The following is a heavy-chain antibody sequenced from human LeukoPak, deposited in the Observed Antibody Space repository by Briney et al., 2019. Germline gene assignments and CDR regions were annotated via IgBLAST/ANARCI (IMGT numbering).Heavy chain of an antibody. V-gene: IGHV4-39*07. J-gene: IGHJ4*02. Sequence: SETLPLTCTVSGGSISSSSYYWGWIRQPPGKGLEWIGSIYYTGSTYYNSSLKSRVTISVDTSKNQFSLKLSSVTAADTAVYYCAKSGIYPLYYFDSWGQGTLVTVSS. CDR3: AKSGIYPLYYFDS. CDR1: GGSISSSSYY. CDR2: IYYTGST. D-gene: IGHD1-26*01.